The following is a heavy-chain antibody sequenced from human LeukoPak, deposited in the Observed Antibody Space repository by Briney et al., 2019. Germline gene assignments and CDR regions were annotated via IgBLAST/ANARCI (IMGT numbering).Heavy chain of an antibody. CDR1: GGSISSYY. V-gene: IGHV4-59*08. J-gene: IGHJ4*02. Sequence: SETLSLTCTVSGGSISSYYWSWIRQPPGKGLEWIGYIYYSGSTNYNPSLKSRVTISVDTSKNQFSLKLSSVTAADTAVYYCARHRFTAGSGNDYWGQGTLVNVSS. CDR3: ARHRFTAGSGNDY. CDR2: IYYSGST. D-gene: IGHD3-10*01.